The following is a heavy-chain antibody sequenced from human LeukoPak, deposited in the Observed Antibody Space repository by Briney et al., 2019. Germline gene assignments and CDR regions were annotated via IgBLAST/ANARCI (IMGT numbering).Heavy chain of an antibody. CDR1: GGSISSYY. CDR3: ARDSGGAAAGYPRSGAFDI. CDR2: IYYSGST. D-gene: IGHD6-13*01. V-gene: IGHV4-59*01. J-gene: IGHJ3*02. Sequence: PSETLSLTCTVSGGSISSYYWSWIRQPPGKGLEWIGYIYYSGSTNYNPSLKSRVTISVDTSKNQFSLKLSSVTAADTAVYYCARDSGGAAAGYPRSGAFDIWGQGTMVTVSS.